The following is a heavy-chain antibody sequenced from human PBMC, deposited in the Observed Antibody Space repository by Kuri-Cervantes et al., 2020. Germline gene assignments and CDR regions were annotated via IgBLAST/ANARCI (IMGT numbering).Heavy chain of an antibody. CDR1: GGSISSGGYY. J-gene: IGHJ4*02. Sequence: LRLSCTVSGGSISSGGYYWSWIRQSPGRGLEWIGYIYYSGSTYYSPSLKSLITISVDTSKNQFSLKLSSVTAADTAVYYCARGRWFLDYWGQGTLVTVSS. CDR3: ARGRWFLDY. D-gene: IGHD2-15*01. CDR2: IYYSGST. V-gene: IGHV4-31*01.